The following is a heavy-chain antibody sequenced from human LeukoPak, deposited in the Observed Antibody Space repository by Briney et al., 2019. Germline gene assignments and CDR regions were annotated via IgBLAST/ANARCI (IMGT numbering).Heavy chain of an antibody. V-gene: IGHV3-23*01. CDR1: GFTFSTYA. Sequence: GGSLRLSCAASGFTFSTYAMTWVRQAPGKGLEWVSSXTDXXGDTYXADSVKGRFTLSRDNSKNMLYLQMNSLRAEDTAVYYCAKGKRGNYDYWGQGALVTVSS. J-gene: IGHJ4*02. CDR3: AKGKRGNYDY. CDR2: XTDXXGDT. D-gene: IGHD1-26*01.